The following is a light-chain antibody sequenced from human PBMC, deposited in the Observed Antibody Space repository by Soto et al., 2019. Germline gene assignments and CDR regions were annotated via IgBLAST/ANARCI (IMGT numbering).Light chain of an antibody. Sequence: QSALTQPASVSGSPGQSITISCTGTSSDVGGYNFVSWYQQHPGKAPKLLIYEVSNRPSGVSDRFSGSKSGNTASLTISGRQAEEEADYYGTSYTSFRTYSFATG. V-gene: IGLV2-14*01. J-gene: IGLJ1*01. CDR2: EVS. CDR3: TSYTSFRTYS. CDR1: SSDVGGYNF.